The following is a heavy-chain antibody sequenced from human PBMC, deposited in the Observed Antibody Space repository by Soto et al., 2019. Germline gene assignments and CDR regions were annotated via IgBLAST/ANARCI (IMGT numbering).Heavy chain of an antibody. CDR1: GFTFSSYG. CDR2: IWYDGSNK. CDR3: AREDGDYDYYYYGMDV. D-gene: IGHD4-17*01. Sequence: GGSLRLSCAASGFTFSSYGMHWVRQAPGKGLEWVAVIWYDGSNKYYADSVKGRFTTSRDNSKNTLYLQMNSLRAEDTAVYYCAREDGDYDYYYYGMDVWGQGTTVTVSS. J-gene: IGHJ6*02. V-gene: IGHV3-33*01.